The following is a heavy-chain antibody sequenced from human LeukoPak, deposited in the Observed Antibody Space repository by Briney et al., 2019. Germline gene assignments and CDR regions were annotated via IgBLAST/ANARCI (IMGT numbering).Heavy chain of an antibody. J-gene: IGHJ6*04. CDR2: IIPIFGTA. CDR3: ARLLRYFEWAYGMDV. Sequence: GASVKVSCKASGGTFSSYAISWVRQAPGQGLEWMGGIIPIFGTANYAQKFQGRVTITADESTSTAYMELSSLRSEDTAVYYCARLLRYFEWAYGMDVWGKGTTVTVSS. V-gene: IGHV1-69*01. D-gene: IGHD3-9*01. CDR1: GGTFSSYA.